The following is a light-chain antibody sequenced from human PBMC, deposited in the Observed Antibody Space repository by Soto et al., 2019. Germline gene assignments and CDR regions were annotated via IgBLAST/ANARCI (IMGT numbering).Light chain of an antibody. CDR1: QPVSSNF. CDR2: GVS. V-gene: IGKV3-20*01. J-gene: IGKJ5*01. Sequence: ELVLTQSPGTLSLSPGESATISCRASQPVSSNFLAWYQQKPGQAPRLLIYGVSSRASGIPDRFSGTGSETDFTLTISRLEPEDFAVYYCQQYDNSPITFGQGTRLEIK. CDR3: QQYDNSPIT.